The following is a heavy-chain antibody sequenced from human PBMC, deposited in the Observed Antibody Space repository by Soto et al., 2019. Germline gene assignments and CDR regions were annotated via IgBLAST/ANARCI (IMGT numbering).Heavy chain of an antibody. CDR2: IKQDGSEK. D-gene: IGHD2-2*01. CDR1: GFTFSSYW. CDR3: ARVARYCSSTSCYGGMGV. Sequence: GGSLRLSCAASGFTFSSYWMNWVRQAPGKGLEWVANIKQDGSEKYYVDSVKGRFTISRDNAKNSLYLQMNSLRAEDTAVYYCARVARYCSSTSCYGGMGVWGQGTTVTVSS. J-gene: IGHJ6*02. V-gene: IGHV3-7*01.